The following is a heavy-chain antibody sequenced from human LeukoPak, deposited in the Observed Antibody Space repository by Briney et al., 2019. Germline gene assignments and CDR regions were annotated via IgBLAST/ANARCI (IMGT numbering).Heavy chain of an antibody. V-gene: IGHV4-59*12. J-gene: IGHJ4*02. D-gene: IGHD1-1*01. Sequence: SETLSLTCTVSGGSISSYYWSWIRQPPGKGLEWIGYIYYSGSTNYNPSLKSRFFISVDTSKNQFSLRLSSVTAADTALYYCARVEAATTNPRFDFWGQGSLVTVSS. CDR1: GGSISSYY. CDR3: ARVEAATTNPRFDF. CDR2: IYYSGST.